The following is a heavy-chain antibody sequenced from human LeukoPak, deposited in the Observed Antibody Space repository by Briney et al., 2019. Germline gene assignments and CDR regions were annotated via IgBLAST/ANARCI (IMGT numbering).Heavy chain of an antibody. V-gene: IGHV4-59*01. D-gene: IGHD6-6*01. Sequence: SETLSLTCTVSGGSISSYYWSWLRQPPGKGLEWIGYIYYSGSTNYNPSLKSRVTISVATSKNQFSLKLSSVTAADTAVYYCARVPWYSSLSRRGYFDYWGQGTLVTVSS. CDR1: GGSISSYY. CDR2: IYYSGST. J-gene: IGHJ4*02. CDR3: ARVPWYSSLSRRGYFDY.